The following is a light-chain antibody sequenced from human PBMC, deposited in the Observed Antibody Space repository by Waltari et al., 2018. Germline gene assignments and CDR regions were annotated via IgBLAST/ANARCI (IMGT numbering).Light chain of an antibody. J-gene: IGLJ2*01. Sequence: QLVLTQSPSASASLGASVKLTRTLSSGHSTSPIAWPPQQPEKGPRYLMRVNSDGTHSKGDGIPDRFSGSTSGGERHLTISSLQSEDEADYYCQTWGTGTVVFGGGTKLTVL. CDR2: VNSDGTH. V-gene: IGLV4-69*01. CDR3: QTWGTGTVV. CDR1: SGHSTSP.